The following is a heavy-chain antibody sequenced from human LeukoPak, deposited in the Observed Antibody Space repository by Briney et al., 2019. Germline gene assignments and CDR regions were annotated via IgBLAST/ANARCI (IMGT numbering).Heavy chain of an antibody. CDR1: GYRFSKYW. Sequence: GESLQISCPASGYRFSKYWIGWVRRPPGKGLEWMGFIYSDESLIRYSPSFEGQVTISADNSINTAYLQWNSLKASDTAMYYCGRYGLSGNGYTSYFYYGMDFWGQGTAVTVSS. CDR3: GRYGLSGNGYTSYFYYGMDF. V-gene: IGHV5-51*01. D-gene: IGHD5-24*01. J-gene: IGHJ6*02. CDR2: IYSDESLI.